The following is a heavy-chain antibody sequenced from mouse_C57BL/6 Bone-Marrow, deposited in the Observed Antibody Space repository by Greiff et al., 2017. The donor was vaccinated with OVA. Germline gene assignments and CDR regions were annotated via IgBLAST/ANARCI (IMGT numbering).Heavy chain of an antibody. J-gene: IGHJ2*01. V-gene: IGHV1-15*01. CDR2: IDPETGGT. Sequence: VKVVESGAELVRPGASVTLSCKASGYTFTDYEMHWVKQTPVHGLEWIGAIDPETGGTAYNQKFKGKAILTADKSSSTAYMELRSLTSEDSAVYYCTRDGANWSFDYWGQGTTLTVSS. CDR1: GYTFTDYE. D-gene: IGHD4-1*01. CDR3: TRDGANWSFDY.